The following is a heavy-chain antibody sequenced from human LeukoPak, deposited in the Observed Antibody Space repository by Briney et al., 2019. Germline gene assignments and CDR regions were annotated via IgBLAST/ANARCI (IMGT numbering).Heavy chain of an antibody. CDR2: ISSSSSYI. J-gene: IGHJ6*02. CDR1: GFTFSSYS. CDR3: ARAPNSRYFDWLEERGYGMDV. Sequence: PGGSLRLSCAASGFTFSSYSMNWVRQAPGKGLEWVSSISSSSSYIYYADSVKGRFTISRDNAKNSLYLQMNSLRAEDTAVYYCARAPNSRYFDWLEERGYGMDVWGQGTTVTVSS. D-gene: IGHD3-9*01. V-gene: IGHV3-21*01.